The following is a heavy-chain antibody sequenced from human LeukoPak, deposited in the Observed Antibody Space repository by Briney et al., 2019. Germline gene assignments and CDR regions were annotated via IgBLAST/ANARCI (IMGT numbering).Heavy chain of an antibody. CDR3: AKDPGDSSGYYLTYFDY. CDR1: GFTLSSYA. J-gene: IGHJ4*02. D-gene: IGHD3-22*01. Sequence: GGSLRLSCAASGFTLSSYAMSWVRQAPGKGLEWVSAISGSGGSTYYADSVKGRFTISRDNSKNTLYLQMNSLRAEDTAVYYCAKDPGDSSGYYLTYFDYWGQGTLVTVSS. V-gene: IGHV3-23*01. CDR2: ISGSGGST.